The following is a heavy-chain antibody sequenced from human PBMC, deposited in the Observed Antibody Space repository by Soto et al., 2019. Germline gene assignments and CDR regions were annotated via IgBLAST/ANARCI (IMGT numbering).Heavy chain of an antibody. Sequence: QPGGSLRLSCAASGFTFSSYSMNWVRQAPGKGLEWVSYISSSSSTIYYADSVKGRFTISRDNAKNSLYLQMNSLRAEDTAVYYCARDLVWSSWYLLEYYGMDVWGQGTTVTVSS. V-gene: IGHV3-48*01. CDR1: GFTFSSYS. J-gene: IGHJ6*02. CDR3: ARDLVWSSWYLLEYYGMDV. D-gene: IGHD6-13*01. CDR2: ISSSSSTI.